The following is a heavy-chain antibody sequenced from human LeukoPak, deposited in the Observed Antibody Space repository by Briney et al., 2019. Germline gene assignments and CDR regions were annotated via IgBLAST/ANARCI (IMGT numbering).Heavy chain of an antibody. CDR3: VRDRYDILTGYNDAFDI. D-gene: IGHD3-9*01. CDR1: GFSFSASG. Sequence: GGSLKLSCAASGFSFSASGIHWVRQASGKGLEWVGRIRSKANNYATAYTASVKGRFTITRDDSSNTAYLQMNSLRAEDTAVYYCVRDRYDILTGYNDAFDIWGQGTMVTVSS. CDR2: IRSKANNYAT. J-gene: IGHJ3*02. V-gene: IGHV3-73*01.